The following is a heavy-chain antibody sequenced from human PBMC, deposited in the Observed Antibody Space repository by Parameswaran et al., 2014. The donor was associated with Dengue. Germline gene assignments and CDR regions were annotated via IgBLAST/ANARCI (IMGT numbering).Heavy chain of an antibody. CDR3: ARGLYTTHFFDY. V-gene: IGHV3-7*02. J-gene: IGHJ4*02. CDR2: IKQDGSEK. Sequence: RWIRQPQEGLEWVAKIKQDGSEKYYVDSVTGRFTISRDNAENSLSLQMHSLRVEDTAVYYCARGLYTTHFFDYWGQGTLVTVSS. D-gene: IGHD3-16*01.